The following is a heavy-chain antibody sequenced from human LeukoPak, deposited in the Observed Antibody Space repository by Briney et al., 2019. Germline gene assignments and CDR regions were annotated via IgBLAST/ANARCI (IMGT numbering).Heavy chain of an antibody. J-gene: IGHJ4*02. CDR3: AKDLRFLEWLSTQYYFDY. V-gene: IGHV3-30*18. Sequence: PGGSLRLSCAASGFTFSSYGMHWVRQAPGKGLEWVAVISYDGSNKYYADSVKGRFTISRDNSKNTLYLQMNSLRAEDTAVYYCAKDLRFLEWLSTQYYFDYWGQGTLVTVSS. CDR2: ISYDGSNK. D-gene: IGHD3-3*01. CDR1: GFTFSSYG.